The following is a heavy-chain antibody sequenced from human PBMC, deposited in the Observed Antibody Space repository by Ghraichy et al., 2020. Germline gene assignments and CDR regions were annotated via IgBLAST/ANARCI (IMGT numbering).Heavy chain of an antibody. CDR1: GFTFSSYA. V-gene: IGHV3-23*01. CDR3: AKSHRGVDYFDY. CDR2: ISGSGGST. J-gene: IGHJ4*02. D-gene: IGHD1-14*01. Sequence: LSLTCAASGFTFSSYAMSWVRQAPGKGLEWVSAISGSGGSTYYADSVKGRFTISRDNSKNTLYLQMNSLRAEDTAVYYCAKSHRGVDYFDYWGQGTLVTVSS.